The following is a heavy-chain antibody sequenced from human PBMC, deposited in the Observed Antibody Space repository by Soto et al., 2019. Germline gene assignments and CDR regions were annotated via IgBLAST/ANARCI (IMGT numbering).Heavy chain of an antibody. CDR2: MNPNSGNT. Sequence: GASVKVSCKASGYTFTSYDINWVRQATGQGLEWMGWMNPNSGNTGYAQKFQGRVTMTRYTSISTAYMELSSLRSEDTAVYYCAREGNYYYYYGMDVWGQGTTVTVSS. J-gene: IGHJ6*02. V-gene: IGHV1-8*01. CDR1: GYTFTSYD. CDR3: AREGNYYYYYGMDV.